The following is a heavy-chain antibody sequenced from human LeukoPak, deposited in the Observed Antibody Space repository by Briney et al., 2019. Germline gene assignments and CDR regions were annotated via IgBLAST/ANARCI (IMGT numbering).Heavy chain of an antibody. CDR1: GGSLSSGDYY. CDR2: IYYSGST. Sequence: SQTLSLTCTVSGGSLSSGDYYWGWIRQPPGKGLEWIGYIYYSGSTYYNPSLKSRVTISVDTSKNQFSLKLSSVTAADTAVYYCARDLLNEGNHLDYWGQGTLVTVSS. CDR3: ARDLLNEGNHLDY. D-gene: IGHD4-23*01. V-gene: IGHV4-30-4*01. J-gene: IGHJ4*02.